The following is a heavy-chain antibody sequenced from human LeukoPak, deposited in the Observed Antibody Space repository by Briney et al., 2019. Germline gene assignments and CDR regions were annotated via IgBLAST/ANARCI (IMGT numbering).Heavy chain of an antibody. CDR2: ISAYNGNT. D-gene: IGHD3-9*01. Sequence: ASVKVSCKASGYTFTSYGISWVRQAPGQGLEWMGWISAYNGNTNYAQKLQCRVTMTTDTSTSTAYMELRSLRSDDTAVYYCARAVLRYFDQPNGMDVWGKGTTVTVSS. J-gene: IGHJ6*04. CDR1: GYTFTSYG. V-gene: IGHV1-18*04. CDR3: ARAVLRYFDQPNGMDV.